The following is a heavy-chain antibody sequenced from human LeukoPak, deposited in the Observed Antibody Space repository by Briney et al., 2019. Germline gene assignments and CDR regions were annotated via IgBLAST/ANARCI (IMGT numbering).Heavy chain of an antibody. CDR1: GFTFEEYA. CDR2: ISWNSGNK. V-gene: IGHV3-9*03. J-gene: IGHJ3*02. Sequence: GGSLRLSCAASGFTFEEYAMHWVRQAPGKGVEWVSGISWNSGNKVYADSVKGRFTISRENDKNSLYLQMNSLRAEDMALYYCAKATCSGGNCYSSAFDMWGQGTMVTASS. CDR3: AKATCSGGNCYSSAFDM. D-gene: IGHD2-15*01.